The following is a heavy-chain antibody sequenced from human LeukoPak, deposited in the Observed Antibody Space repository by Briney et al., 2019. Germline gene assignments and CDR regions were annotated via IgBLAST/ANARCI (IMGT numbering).Heavy chain of an antibody. J-gene: IGHJ4*02. V-gene: IGHV3-9*01. D-gene: IGHD6-19*01. Sequence: GGSLRLFSAASGFTFDDYAMHWVRQAPGKGLEWVSGISWNSGSIGYADSVKGRFTISRDNAKNSLYLQMNSLRAEDTALYYCAKDISSGWYFLDYWGQGTLVTVSS. CDR3: AKDISSGWYFLDY. CDR2: ISWNSGSI. CDR1: GFTFDDYA.